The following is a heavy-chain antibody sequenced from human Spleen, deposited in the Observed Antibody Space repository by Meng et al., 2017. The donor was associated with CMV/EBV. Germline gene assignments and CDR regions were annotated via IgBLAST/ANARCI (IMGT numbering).Heavy chain of an antibody. Sequence: GESLKISCAASGFTVSGNYMNWVRQAPGKGLEWVSLIYNTGSTYYADSVKGRFTISRDNSKNMVYLQMNSLRAEDTAVYYCARDHGNGWFDPWGQGTLVTVSS. CDR3: ARDHGNGWFDP. CDR2: IYNTGST. D-gene: IGHD2-8*01. CDR1: GFTVSGNY. V-gene: IGHV3-53*01. J-gene: IGHJ5*02.